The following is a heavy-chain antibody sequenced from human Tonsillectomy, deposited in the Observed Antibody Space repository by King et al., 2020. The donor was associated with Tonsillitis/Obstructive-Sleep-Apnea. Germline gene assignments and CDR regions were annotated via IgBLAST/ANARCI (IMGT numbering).Heavy chain of an antibody. CDR1: GGSINTYY. J-gene: IGHJ3*01. D-gene: IGHD2-8*01. CDR2: VYYSGGT. Sequence: VQLQESGPGLVKPSETLSLTCTVSGGSINTYYWSWLRQPPGKGLAWIGYVYYSGGTKYNPSLKSRVNISVDTSKNQFSLKLNSVTAADTAVYYCAREGAVMNAFDVWGQGTMVTVS. CDR3: AREGAVMNAFDV. V-gene: IGHV4-59*01.